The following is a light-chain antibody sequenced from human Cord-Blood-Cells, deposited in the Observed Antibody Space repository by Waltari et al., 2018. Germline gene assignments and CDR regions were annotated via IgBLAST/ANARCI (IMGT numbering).Light chain of an antibody. CDR2: EGS. CDR1: SSDVGSYNL. V-gene: IGLV2-23*01. Sequence: QSALTQPASVSGSPGQSITISGTGTSSDVGSYNLVSWYQQHPGKAPKLMIYEGSKRPSGVSNRFSGSKSGNTASLTISGLQAEDEADYYCCSYAGSSTSVFGGGTKLTVL. CDR3: CSYAGSSTSV. J-gene: IGLJ3*02.